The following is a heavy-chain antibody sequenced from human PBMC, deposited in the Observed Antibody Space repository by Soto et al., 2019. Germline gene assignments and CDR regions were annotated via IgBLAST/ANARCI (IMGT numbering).Heavy chain of an antibody. CDR1: GFSLSNARMG. Sequence: QVTLKESGPVLVKHTETLTLTCTVSGFSLSNARMGVSWIRQPPGKALEWLAHIFSNDEKSYSTSLKSRLTISKDTSKSQVVLTMTNMDPVDTATYYCARTGDFWWFDPWGQGTLVTVSS. D-gene: IGHD3-3*01. CDR3: ARTGDFWWFDP. V-gene: IGHV2-26*01. J-gene: IGHJ5*02. CDR2: IFSNDEK.